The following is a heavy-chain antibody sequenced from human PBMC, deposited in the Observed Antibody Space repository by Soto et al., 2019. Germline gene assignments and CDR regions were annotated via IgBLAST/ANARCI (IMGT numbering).Heavy chain of an antibody. CDR3: ARQPLRYFDWLSQYYYYGMDV. V-gene: IGHV3-48*02. CDR1: GFTFSSYS. J-gene: IGHJ6*02. D-gene: IGHD3-9*01. Sequence: PGGSLRLSCAASGFTFSSYSMNWVRQAPGKGLEWVSYISSSSSTIYYADSVKGRFTISRDNAKNSLYLQMNSLRDEDTAVYYCARQPLRYFDWLSQYYYYGMDVSCQGTTVTVSS. CDR2: ISSSSSTI.